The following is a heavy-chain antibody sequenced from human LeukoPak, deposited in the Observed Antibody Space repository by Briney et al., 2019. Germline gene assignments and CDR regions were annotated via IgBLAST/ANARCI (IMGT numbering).Heavy chain of an antibody. Sequence: PGGSLRLSCAVSGFTFSNYMMTWVRQAPGEGLEWVANMRTDGSVPSYVDSVKGRFIISRDNAKNSLYLQMNSLRVEDTAVYYCARDKDFTIDYWGQGTLVTVSS. D-gene: IGHD3-10*01. V-gene: IGHV3-7*01. CDR3: ARDKDFTIDY. CDR2: MRTDGSVP. CDR1: GFTFSNYM. J-gene: IGHJ4*02.